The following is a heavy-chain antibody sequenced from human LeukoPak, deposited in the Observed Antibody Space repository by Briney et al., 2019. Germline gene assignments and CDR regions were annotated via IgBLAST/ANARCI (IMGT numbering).Heavy chain of an antibody. Sequence: SETLSLTCNVSGASIRSGRNYWGWIRQSPGKGLEWIGSIYYSGSSSYNPSLQSRVSISVDTSKNHISLKVFSLTAADTALYYCARHVSGSAMMHYFDYWGQGNLVSVSS. J-gene: IGHJ4*02. D-gene: IGHD5-18*01. CDR3: ARHVSGSAMMHYFDY. CDR1: GASIRSGRNY. V-gene: IGHV4-39*01. CDR2: IYYSGSS.